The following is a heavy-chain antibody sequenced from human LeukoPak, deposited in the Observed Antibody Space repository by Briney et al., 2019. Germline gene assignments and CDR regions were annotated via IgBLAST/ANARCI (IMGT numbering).Heavy chain of an antibody. Sequence: SETLSLTCTVSGGSISSSSYYWGWIRQPPGKGLEWFGSIYYSGSTYYNPSLKSRATISVDTSKNQFSLMLSSVTAADTAVYYCARLSSLDAFDIWGQGTMVTVSS. CDR2: IYYSGST. CDR1: GGSISSSSYY. CDR3: ARLSSLDAFDI. J-gene: IGHJ3*02. V-gene: IGHV4-39*01. D-gene: IGHD2-2*01.